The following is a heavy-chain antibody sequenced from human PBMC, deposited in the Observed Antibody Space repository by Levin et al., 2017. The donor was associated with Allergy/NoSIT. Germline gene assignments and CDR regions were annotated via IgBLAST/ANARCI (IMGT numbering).Heavy chain of an antibody. CDR1: GFTFDDYA. D-gene: IGHD3-10*01. Sequence: GGSLRLSCAASGFTFDDYAMHWVRQAPGKGLEWVSGISWNSGSIGYADSVKGGCTISRDNDKNSLYLQMNSLRTEDTALYYCARDNIGLPDAFDIWGQGTMVIVSS. CDR2: ISWNSGSI. V-gene: IGHV3-9*01. CDR3: ARDNIGLPDAFDI. J-gene: IGHJ3*02.